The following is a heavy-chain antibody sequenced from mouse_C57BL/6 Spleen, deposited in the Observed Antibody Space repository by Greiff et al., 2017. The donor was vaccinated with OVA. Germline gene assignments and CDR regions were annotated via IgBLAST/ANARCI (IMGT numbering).Heavy chain of an antibody. CDR1: GFNIKDYY. CDR2: IDPEDGET. V-gene: IGHV14-2*01. J-gene: IGHJ3*01. D-gene: IGHD1-1*01. Sequence: EVKLQQSGAELVKPGASVKLSCTASGFNIKDYYMHWVKQRTEQGLEWIGRIDPEDGETKYAPKFQGKATLTADTSSNTAYLQLSRLTPEDTAVYYGARPCCGSSDGGECWGKGTLVTVSA. CDR3: ARPCCGSSDGGEC.